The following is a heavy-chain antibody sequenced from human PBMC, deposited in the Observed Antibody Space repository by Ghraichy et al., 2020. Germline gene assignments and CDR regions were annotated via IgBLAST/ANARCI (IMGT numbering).Heavy chain of an antibody. V-gene: IGHV4-39*02. J-gene: IGHJ4*02. Sequence: GSLSLTCTVSGGSVISGSYYWGWIRQSPGKGLEWIGSIYYNGNTYYNPSLKSRVTISVDTSRNHFSLRLNSMTATDTAVYYCARMGFSSGWSDYWGQGTLVTVSS. CDR3: ARMGFSSGWSDY. D-gene: IGHD6-19*01. CDR2: IYYNGNT. CDR1: GGSVISGSYY.